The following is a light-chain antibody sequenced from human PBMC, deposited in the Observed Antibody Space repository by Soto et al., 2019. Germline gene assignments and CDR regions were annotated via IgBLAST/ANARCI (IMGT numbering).Light chain of an antibody. V-gene: IGKV3-11*01. CDR1: LNVNSY. Sequence: VLTQSPATLSLSPGERATLSCRASLNVNSYLAWYQQKPGQAPRLLIYDASNRAAGIPARFSGSGSGTDFTLTISSLEPEDFAIYYCQQRKYWPQITLGQGTRLEIK. CDR2: DAS. CDR3: QQRKYWPQIT. J-gene: IGKJ5*01.